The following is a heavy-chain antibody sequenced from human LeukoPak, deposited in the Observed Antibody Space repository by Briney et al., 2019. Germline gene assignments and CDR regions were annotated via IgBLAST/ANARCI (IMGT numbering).Heavy chain of an antibody. CDR1: GFTFSSYS. CDR2: ISSSGSTI. CDR3: ARDPIAAAGYYYYYYMDV. Sequence: PGGSLRLSCAASGFTFSSYSMNWVRQAPGKGLEWVSYISSSGSTIYYADSVKGRFTISRDNAKNSLYLQMNSLRAEDTAVYYCARDPIAAAGYYYYYYMDVWGKGTTVTISS. V-gene: IGHV3-48*04. J-gene: IGHJ6*03. D-gene: IGHD6-13*01.